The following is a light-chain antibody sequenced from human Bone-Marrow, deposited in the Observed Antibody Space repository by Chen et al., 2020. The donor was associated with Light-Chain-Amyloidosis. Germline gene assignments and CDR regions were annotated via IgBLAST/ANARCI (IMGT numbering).Light chain of an antibody. CDR3: SSFSSSSTLFV. CDR1: SSDVGGYNH. V-gene: IGLV2-14*01. CDR2: EVS. Sequence: QSALTQPASVSGSPGQSIAISCTGTSSDVGGYNHVSWYQQHPGKDPKLMIYEVSTRPSGVSNRFSGSKSDNTASLTISGLQAEDEADYFCSSFSSSSTLFVFGTGTMVTVL. J-gene: IGLJ1*01.